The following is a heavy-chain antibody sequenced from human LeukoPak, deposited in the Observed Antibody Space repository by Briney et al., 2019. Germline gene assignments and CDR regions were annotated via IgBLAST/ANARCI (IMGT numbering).Heavy chain of an antibody. Sequence: QPGGSLRLSCAASGFTLSTYGMHWVRQAPGKGLEWVAFIWHDGTNKYYADSVKGRFTISRDDSKNTLYLQMNSLRAEDTALYYCARDSDYYDSSGYLPFDYWGQGTLVTVSS. CDR2: IWHDGTNK. CDR3: ARDSDYYDSSGYLPFDY. V-gene: IGHV3-33*01. CDR1: GFTLSTYG. D-gene: IGHD3-22*01. J-gene: IGHJ4*02.